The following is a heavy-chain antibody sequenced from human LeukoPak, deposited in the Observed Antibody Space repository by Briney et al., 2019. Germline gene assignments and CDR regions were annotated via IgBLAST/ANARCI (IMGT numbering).Heavy chain of an antibody. J-gene: IGHJ4*02. CDR3: ARHRSSWLIDY. Sequence: GGSLRLSCAASGFTFSSYAMSWVRQAPGKGLEWVSGISDSGGNTYYADSVRGRFTISRDNSKNTLYLQMNSLRAEDTAVYYCARHRSSWLIDYWGQGTLVTVSS. V-gene: IGHV3-23*01. D-gene: IGHD6-6*01. CDR2: ISDSGGNT. CDR1: GFTFSSYA.